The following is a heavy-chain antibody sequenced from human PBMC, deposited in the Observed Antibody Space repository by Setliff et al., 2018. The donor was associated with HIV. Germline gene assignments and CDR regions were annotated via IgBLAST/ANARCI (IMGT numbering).Heavy chain of an antibody. V-gene: IGHV4-39*07. J-gene: IGHJ4*02. CDR3: ARVVHSNYYDSSGYADY. CDR1: GGSASNSRYY. CDR2: IYHSGST. Sequence: LSLTCTVSGGSASNSRYYWGWIRQPPGKGLEWIGSIYHSGSTYYNPSLESRVTISVDTSKNQFSLKLSSVTAADTAVYYCARVVHSNYYDSSGYADYWGQGTLVTVSS. D-gene: IGHD3-22*01.